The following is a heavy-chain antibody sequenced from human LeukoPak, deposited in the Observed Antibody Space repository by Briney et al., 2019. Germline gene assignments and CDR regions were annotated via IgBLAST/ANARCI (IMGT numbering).Heavy chain of an antibody. CDR1: GGSISSSSYY. CDR3: ARATRYYYYYYMDV. V-gene: IGHV4-39*07. Sequence: SETLSLTCTVSGGSISSSSYYWGWIRQPPGKGLEWIGEINHSGSTNYNPSLKSRVTISVDTSKNQFSLKLSSVTAADTAVYYCARATRYYYYYYMDVWGKGTTVTVSS. CDR2: INHSGST. J-gene: IGHJ6*03.